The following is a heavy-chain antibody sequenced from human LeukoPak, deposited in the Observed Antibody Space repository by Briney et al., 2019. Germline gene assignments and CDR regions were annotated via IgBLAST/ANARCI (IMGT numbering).Heavy chain of an antibody. J-gene: IGHJ5*02. CDR3: ARSGSSGYYHGWFDP. CDR2: IYTSGST. D-gene: IGHD3-22*01. CDR1: GGSISSGSYY. V-gene: IGHV4-61*02. Sequence: SSETLSLTCTVSGGSISSGSYYWSWIRQPAGKGLEWIGRIYTSGSTNYNPSLKSRVTISVDTSKNQFSLKLSSVTAADTAVYYCARSGSSGYYHGWFDPWGQGTLVTVSS.